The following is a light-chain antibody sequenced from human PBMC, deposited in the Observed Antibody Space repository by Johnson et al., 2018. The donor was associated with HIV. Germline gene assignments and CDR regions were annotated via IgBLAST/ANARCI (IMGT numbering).Light chain of an antibody. CDR3: ATWDDSLNGQV. J-gene: IGLJ1*01. Sequence: TQPPSVSVSPGHTARITCSGDALPKKYAYWFQQKSGQAPVLVIYEDNKRPSGIPERFSGSNSGTSASLAISGLQAEDEADYYCATWDDSLNGQVFGTGTKVAVL. CDR1: ALPKKY. V-gene: IGLV3-10*01. CDR2: EDN.